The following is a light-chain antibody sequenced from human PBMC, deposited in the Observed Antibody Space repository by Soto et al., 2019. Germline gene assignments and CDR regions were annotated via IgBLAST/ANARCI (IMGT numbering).Light chain of an antibody. J-gene: IGKJ5*01. Sequence: EVVLTQYTATLSLSPGERATLSCRASQSVSNYLAWYQQKPSQAPRLLIYDASNRATDIPARFSGSGSGTDFTLTISSLEPEDFAVYYCQQRSNWPPFTFGQGTRLEIK. V-gene: IGKV3-11*01. CDR1: QSVSNY. CDR3: QQRSNWPPFT. CDR2: DAS.